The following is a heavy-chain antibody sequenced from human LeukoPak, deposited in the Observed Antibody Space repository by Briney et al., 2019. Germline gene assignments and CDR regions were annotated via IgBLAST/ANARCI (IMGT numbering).Heavy chain of an antibody. CDR2: ISAYNGNT. Sequence: GASVKVSCKASGYTFTGYYMHWVRQAPGQGLEWMGWISAYNGNTNYAQKLQGRVTMTTDTSTSTAYMELRSLRSDDTAVYYCASSISKYSSSFDYWGQGTLVTVSS. D-gene: IGHD6-6*01. V-gene: IGHV1-18*04. CDR1: GYTFTGYY. CDR3: ASSISKYSSSFDY. J-gene: IGHJ4*02.